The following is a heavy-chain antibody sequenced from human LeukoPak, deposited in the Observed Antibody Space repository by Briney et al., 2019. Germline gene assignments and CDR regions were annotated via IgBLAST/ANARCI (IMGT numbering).Heavy chain of an antibody. J-gene: IGHJ4*02. V-gene: IGHV4-61*02. CDR2: IYTSGST. CDR1: GGSISSGSYY. CDR3: ARGRWDCSSTSCYYIVDY. Sequence: SETLSLTCTVSGGSISSGSYYWSWIRQPAGKGLEWIGRIYTSGSTNYNPSLKSRVTISVDTSKNQFSLKLSSVTAADTAVYYCARGRWDCSSTSCYYIVDYWGQGTLVTVSS. D-gene: IGHD2-2*01.